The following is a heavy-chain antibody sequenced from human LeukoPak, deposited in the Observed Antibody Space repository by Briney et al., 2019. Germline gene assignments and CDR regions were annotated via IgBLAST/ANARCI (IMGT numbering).Heavy chain of an antibody. CDR3: ARDLRRFLEWLSIDYYYYYGMDV. CDR2: ISSSSSSI. Sequence: TGGSLRLSCAASGFTFSSYIMNWVRQAPGKGLEWVSHISSSSSSIYYADSVKGRFTISRDNAKNSLYLQMNSLRAEDTAVYYCARDLRRFLEWLSIDYYYYYGMDVRGQGTTVTVSS. D-gene: IGHD3-3*01. V-gene: IGHV3-48*01. J-gene: IGHJ6*02. CDR1: GFTFSSYI.